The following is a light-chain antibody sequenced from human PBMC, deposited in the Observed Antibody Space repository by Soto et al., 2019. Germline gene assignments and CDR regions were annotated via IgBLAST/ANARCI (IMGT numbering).Light chain of an antibody. CDR1: RSLVYKDGNTY. J-gene: IGKJ2*01. Sequence: DIVTTQSPLSLPVTLGQPASISCRSSRSLVYKDGNTYLNWFHQRPGQSPRRLIYRVSDRDSGVPDRFSGTGSGTDFTLQISRVEAEDLGVYYCMQGTNWPYTFGQGTELEIK. CDR3: MQGTNWPYT. CDR2: RVS. V-gene: IGKV2-30*01.